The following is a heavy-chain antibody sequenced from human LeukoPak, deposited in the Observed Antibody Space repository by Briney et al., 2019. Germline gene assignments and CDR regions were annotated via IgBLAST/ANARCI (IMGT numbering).Heavy chain of an antibody. CDR1: GYTFTGYY. J-gene: IGHJ4*02. Sequence: ASVKVSCKASGYTFTGYYMHWVRQAPGQGLEWMGWINPNSGGTNYAQKFQGRVTMTRDTSISTAYMELSRLRSDDTAVYYCARYCSSISCLFDYWGQGTLVTVSS. D-gene: IGHD2-2*01. V-gene: IGHV1-2*02. CDR2: INPNSGGT. CDR3: ARYCSSISCLFDY.